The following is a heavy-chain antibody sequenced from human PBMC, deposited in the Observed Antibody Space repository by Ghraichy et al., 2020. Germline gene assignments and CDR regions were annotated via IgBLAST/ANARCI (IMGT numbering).Heavy chain of an antibody. CDR3: ARSGDSSGYPH. D-gene: IGHD3-22*01. V-gene: IGHV4-59*01. Sequence: SETLSLTCTVSGGSISSYYWSWIRQPPGKGLEWIGYIYYSGSTNYNPSLKSRVTISVDTSKNQFSLKLSSVTAADTAVYYCARSGDSSGYPHWGQGTLVTVSS. J-gene: IGHJ4*02. CDR2: IYYSGST. CDR1: GGSISSYY.